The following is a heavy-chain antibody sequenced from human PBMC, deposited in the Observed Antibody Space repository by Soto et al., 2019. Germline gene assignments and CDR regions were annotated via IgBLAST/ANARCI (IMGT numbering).Heavy chain of an antibody. Sequence: LSCAASGFTFSNAWMSWVRQAPGRGLEWVGRIKSKTDGGTTDYAAPAKGRITISRVDSKNTMYPKLNSMNTEDTAVSDCTTGCDNYYDSIGHSGLDRIWGEATMV. CDR3: TTGCDNYYDSIGHSGLDRI. J-gene: IGHJ3*02. D-gene: IGHD3-22*01. CDR2: IKSKTDGGTT. CDR1: GFTFSNAW. V-gene: IGHV3-15*01.